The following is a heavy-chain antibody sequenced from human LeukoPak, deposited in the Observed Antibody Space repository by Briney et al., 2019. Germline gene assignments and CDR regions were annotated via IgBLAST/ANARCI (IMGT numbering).Heavy chain of an antibody. CDR1: GVSLTTYA. J-gene: IGHJ4*02. CDR2: ILGDGTFT. V-gene: IGHV3-23*01. D-gene: IGHD3-22*01. CDR3: AKDMYNFDSPYLDS. Sequence: HPGGSLRLSCAASGVSLTTYAMSWARQAPGKGLEWVSRILGDGTFTYYSDSVKGRFTISRDSSTNTLHLQMNSLRAEDTAVYFFAKDMYNFDSPYLDSWGQGTLVTVSS.